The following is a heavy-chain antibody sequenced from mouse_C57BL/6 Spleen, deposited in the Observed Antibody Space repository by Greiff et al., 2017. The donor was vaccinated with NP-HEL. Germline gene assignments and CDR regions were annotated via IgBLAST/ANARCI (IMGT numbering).Heavy chain of an antibody. V-gene: IGHV1-81*01. Sequence: QVQLQQSGAELARPGASVKLSCKASGYTFTSYGISWVKQRTGQGLEWIGEIYPRSGNTYYNEKFKGKATLTADKSSSTAYMELRSLTSEDSAVYFCARRRGDYYGSSLYFDYWGQGTTLTVSS. J-gene: IGHJ2*01. D-gene: IGHD1-1*01. CDR2: IYPRSGNT. CDR3: ARRRGDYYGSSLYFDY. CDR1: GYTFTSYG.